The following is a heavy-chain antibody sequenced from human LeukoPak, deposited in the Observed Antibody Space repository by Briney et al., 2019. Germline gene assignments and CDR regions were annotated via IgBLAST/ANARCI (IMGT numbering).Heavy chain of an antibody. CDR1: GFTFSTYT. V-gene: IGHV3-30*04. CDR3: ARDFRDYRDYVAYFDS. J-gene: IGHJ4*02. Sequence: GSLRLSCAASGFTFSTYTMHWVRQAPGKGLEWVAVVLYDGSSQYYTDSVKGRFTISRDNSRNTLYLQMNSLEVEDTAVYYCARDFRDYRDYVAYFDSWGQGTLVTVSS. CDR2: VLYDGSSQ. D-gene: IGHD4-17*01.